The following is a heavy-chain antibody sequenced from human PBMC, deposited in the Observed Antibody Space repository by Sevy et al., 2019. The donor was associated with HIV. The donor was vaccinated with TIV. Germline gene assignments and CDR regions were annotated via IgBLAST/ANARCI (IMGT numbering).Heavy chain of an antibody. D-gene: IGHD6-19*01. CDR1: GYTFTSYD. V-gene: IGHV1-8*01. Sequence: ASVKVSCKASGYTFTSYDINWVRQATGQGLEWMGWMNPNSGNTGYAQKFQGRVTMTRNTAINTAYMELSSLRSDDTAVYYCARAGSGWYDHYFDPWGQGTLVTVSS. CDR2: MNPNSGNT. CDR3: ARAGSGWYDHYFDP. J-gene: IGHJ4*02.